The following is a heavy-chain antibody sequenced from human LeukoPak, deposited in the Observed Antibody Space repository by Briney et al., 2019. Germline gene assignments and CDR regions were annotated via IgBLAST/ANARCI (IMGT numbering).Heavy chain of an antibody. Sequence: SETLSLTCTVSGGSISSYYWSWIRQPPGKGLEWIGYIYYSGSTNYNPSLKSRVTISVDTSKNQFSLKLSSVTAADTAVYYCARVPGYYHYYGMDVRGQGTTVTVSS. CDR3: ARVPGYYHYYGMDV. J-gene: IGHJ6*02. CDR1: GGSISSYY. V-gene: IGHV4-59*01. CDR2: IYYSGST.